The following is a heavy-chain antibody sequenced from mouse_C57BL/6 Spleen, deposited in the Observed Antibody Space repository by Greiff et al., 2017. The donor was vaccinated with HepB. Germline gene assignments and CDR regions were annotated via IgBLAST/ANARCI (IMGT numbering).Heavy chain of an antibody. CDR2: INPSSGYT. J-gene: IGHJ4*01. CDR1: GYTFTSYT. CDR3: ALYSDAMDY. Sequence: VQLQESGAELARPGASVKMSCKASGYTFTSYTMHWVKQRPGQGLEWIGYINPSSGYTKYNQKFKDKATLTADKSSSTAYMQLSSLTSEDSAVYYCALYSDAMDYWGQGTSVTVSS. D-gene: IGHD2-1*01. V-gene: IGHV1-4*01.